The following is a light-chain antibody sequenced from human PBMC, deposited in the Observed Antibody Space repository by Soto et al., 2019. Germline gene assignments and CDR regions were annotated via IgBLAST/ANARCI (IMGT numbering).Light chain of an antibody. CDR3: QQYYSYPRT. Sequence: AIRMTQSPSSLSASTGDSVTITCRASQCISSYLAWYQQKPGKAPKLLIYAASTLQSGVPSRYSGGGSGPDFTHTISRLQSEDLATYYCQQYYSYPRTFGHGTKVEIK. V-gene: IGKV1-8*01. CDR1: QCISSY. CDR2: AAS. J-gene: IGKJ1*01.